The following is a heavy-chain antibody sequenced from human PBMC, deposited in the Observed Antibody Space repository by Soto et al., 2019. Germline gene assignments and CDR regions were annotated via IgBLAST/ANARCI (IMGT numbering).Heavy chain of an antibody. Sequence: GGSLRLSCAASGFTFSDYDMSWIRRAPGKGLEWVSYISSSGGTIYYADSVQARFTISRDNAKNSVVLQMNSLRAEDTAVYYCARDYYKYYDSSGYYRSPAYWGQGTLVTVSS. CDR2: ISSSGGTI. J-gene: IGHJ4*02. CDR3: ARDYYKYYDSSGYYRSPAY. D-gene: IGHD3-22*01. V-gene: IGHV3-11*01. CDR1: GFTFSDYD.